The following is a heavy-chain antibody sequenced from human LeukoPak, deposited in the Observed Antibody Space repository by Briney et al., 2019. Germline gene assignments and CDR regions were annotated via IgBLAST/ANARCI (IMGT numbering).Heavy chain of an antibody. D-gene: IGHD3-16*02. CDR3: AKDFLITFGGVIAPCFDY. CDR1: GFTFSSYA. V-gene: IGHV3-23*01. Sequence: PGGSLRLSCAASGFTFSSYAMSWVRQAPGKGLEWVSAISGSGGSTYYADSVKGRFTISRDNSKNTLYLQMNSLRAEDTAVYYCAKDFLITFGGVIAPCFDYWGQGTLVTVSS. CDR2: ISGSGGST. J-gene: IGHJ4*02.